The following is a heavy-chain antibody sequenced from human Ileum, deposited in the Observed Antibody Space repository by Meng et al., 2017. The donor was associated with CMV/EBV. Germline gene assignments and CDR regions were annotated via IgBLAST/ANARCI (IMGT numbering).Heavy chain of an antibody. CDR3: ARDNWGSDY. D-gene: IGHD7-27*01. J-gene: IGHJ4*02. CDR2: IRTDYGDI. CDR1: GYTFTAYT. V-gene: IGHV1-2*06. Sequence: KVSCKTSGYTFTAYTIHWARQAPGRGLELIGRIRTDYGDIYYAQKFHGRVTMARDTSISTAYMELSGLKSDDTAIYYCARDNWGSDYWGQGTLVTVSS.